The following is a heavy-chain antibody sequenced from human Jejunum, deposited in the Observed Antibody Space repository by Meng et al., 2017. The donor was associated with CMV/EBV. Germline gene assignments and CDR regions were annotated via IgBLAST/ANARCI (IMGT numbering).Heavy chain of an antibody. V-gene: IGHV4-34*01. CDR3: APGFRSWSGSYSS. J-gene: IGHJ4*02. CDR2: ITHSGST. D-gene: IGHD1-26*01. Sequence: QVRLPQWGAGLLKPSETLSLTCGVDGAPFSGYWSWVRQPPGKGLEWIGEITHSGSTNYNVSLKSRVTISIDTSKNQFSLKLSSVTATDTAVYYCAPGFRSWSGSYSSWGQGTLVTVSS. CDR1: GAPFSGY.